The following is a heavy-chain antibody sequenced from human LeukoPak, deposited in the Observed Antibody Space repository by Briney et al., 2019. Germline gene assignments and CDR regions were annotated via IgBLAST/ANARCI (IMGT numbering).Heavy chain of an antibody. CDR2: INPNSGGT. V-gene: IGHV1-2*02. CDR1: GYTFTGYY. D-gene: IGHD3-3*01. Sequence: ASVKVSCKASGYTFTGYYMHWVRQAPGQGLEWTGWINPNSGGTNYAQKFQGRVTMTGDTSISTAYMELSRLRSDDTAVYYCARGSGYDFWSGYYPFDPWGQGTLVTVSS. J-gene: IGHJ5*02. CDR3: ARGSGYDFWSGYYPFDP.